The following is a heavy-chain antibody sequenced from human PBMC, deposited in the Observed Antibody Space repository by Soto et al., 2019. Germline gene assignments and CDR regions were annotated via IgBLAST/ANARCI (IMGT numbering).Heavy chain of an antibody. V-gene: IGHV3-49*04. D-gene: IGHD2-15*01. CDR3: ARDIFDATGKYFDF. CDR2: IRTKIYRETT. Sequence: AGGSLRLSCTASGFSFSDYAVSWVRKAPGKGLEWVSSIRTKIYRETTQYAASVKGRFTISRDDSESTAYLQMNSLKTEDTAVYYCARDIFDATGKYFDFWGRGTLVTVSS. CDR1: GFSFSDYA. J-gene: IGHJ4*02.